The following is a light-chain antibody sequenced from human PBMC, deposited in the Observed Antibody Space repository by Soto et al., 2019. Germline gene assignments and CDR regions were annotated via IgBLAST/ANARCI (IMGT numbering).Light chain of an antibody. Sequence: AIQMTQSPSSLSASVGDRVTITCRASQGIGDDLGWYQQKPGKPPKLLIYAASYLQDGVPSRFIGSGSGTDFTLTISSLQPEDFATYYCLQDYNYPLTFGGGTKVEFK. CDR2: AAS. CDR3: LQDYNYPLT. J-gene: IGKJ4*01. V-gene: IGKV1-6*01. CDR1: QGIGDD.